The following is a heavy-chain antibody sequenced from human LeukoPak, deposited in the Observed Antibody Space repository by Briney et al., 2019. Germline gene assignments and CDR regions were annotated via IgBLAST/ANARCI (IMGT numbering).Heavy chain of an antibody. CDR3: ARLPEQDYYGSGFIDD. V-gene: IGHV3-30-3*01. CDR2: ISYDGSNK. CDR1: GFPFSSYA. D-gene: IGHD3-10*01. J-gene: IGHJ4*02. Sequence: GGSLRLSCAASGFPFSSYAMHWVRQAPGKGLEWVALISYDGSNKYYADSVKGRFTVSRDNSKSTLYLQMNSLRAEDTAVYYCARLPEQDYYGSGFIDDWGQGTLVTVSS.